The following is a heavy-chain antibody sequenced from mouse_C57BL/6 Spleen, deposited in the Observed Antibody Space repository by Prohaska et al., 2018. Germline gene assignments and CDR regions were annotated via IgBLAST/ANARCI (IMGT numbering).Heavy chain of an antibody. CDR3: ARGRYYGNYEKYYAMDY. Sequence: HGKSLEWIGYINPNNGGTSYNQKFKGKATLTVNKSSSTAYMELRSLTSEDSAVYYCARGRYYGNYEKYYAMDYWGQGTSVTVSS. V-gene: IGHV1-22*01. D-gene: IGHD2-1*01. CDR2: INPNNGGT. J-gene: IGHJ4*01.